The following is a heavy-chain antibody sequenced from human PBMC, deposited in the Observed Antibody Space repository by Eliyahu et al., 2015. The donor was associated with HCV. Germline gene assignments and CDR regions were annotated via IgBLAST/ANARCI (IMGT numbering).Heavy chain of an antibody. CDR1: GYTFTGXY. D-gene: IGHD3-10*01. CDR2: XNPNXGXT. Sequence: QVQLVQSGAEVKKPGASVKVSCKASGYTFTGXYMPXVRXAPGQGLEWMGWXNPNXGXTNYAQKFQGRVTMTRDTSISTAYMELSRLRSDDTAVYYCARERGVGTMVRGVIKNHYYGMDVWGQGTTVTVSS. V-gene: IGHV1-2*02. J-gene: IGHJ6*02. CDR3: ARERGVGTMVRGVIKNHYYGMDV.